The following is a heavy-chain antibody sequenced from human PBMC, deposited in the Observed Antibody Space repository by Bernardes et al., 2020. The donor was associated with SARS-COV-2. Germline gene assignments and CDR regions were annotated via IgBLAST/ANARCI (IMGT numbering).Heavy chain of an antibody. CDR3: ARDVAGREDF. CDR1: GNTFIGDV. CDR2: IKVYNGDI. Sequence: ASVKVSCKASGNTFIGDVVNWVRQAPGQRLEWMGWIKVYNGDIKYSQRFQGRVTITRDTSASIVYMEMRSLRSEDTAVYYCARDVAGREDFWGPGTLVTVSS. V-gene: IGHV1-3*01. J-gene: IGHJ4*02. D-gene: IGHD1-26*01.